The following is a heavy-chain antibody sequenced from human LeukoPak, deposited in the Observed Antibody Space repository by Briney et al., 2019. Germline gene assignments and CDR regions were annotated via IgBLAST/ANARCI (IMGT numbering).Heavy chain of an antibody. V-gene: IGHV3-72*01. Sequence: PGGSLRLSCAASGFTFSDHYMDWVRQAPGKGLEWVGRTRNKANSYTTEYAASVKGRFTISRDDSKNSLYLQMNSLQTEDTAVYYCARAWSGSYCFDYWGQGTLVTVSS. CDR1: GFTFSDHY. CDR2: TRNKANSYTT. J-gene: IGHJ4*02. CDR3: ARAWSGSYCFDY. D-gene: IGHD1-26*01.